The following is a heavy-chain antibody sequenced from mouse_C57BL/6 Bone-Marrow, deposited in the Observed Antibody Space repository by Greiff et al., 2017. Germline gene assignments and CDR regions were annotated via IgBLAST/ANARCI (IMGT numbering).Heavy chain of an antibody. CDR2: IYPGSGNT. J-gene: IGHJ3*01. CDR1: GYTFTDYY. Sequence: QVHVKQSGAELVRPGASVKLSCKASGYTFTDYYINWVKQRPGQGLEWIARIYPGSGNTYYNEKFKGKATLTAEKSSSTAYMQLSSLTSEDSAVYFCEWVGIYYGNPFAYWGQGTLVTVSA. CDR3: EWVGIYYGNPFAY. V-gene: IGHV1-76*01. D-gene: IGHD2-1*01.